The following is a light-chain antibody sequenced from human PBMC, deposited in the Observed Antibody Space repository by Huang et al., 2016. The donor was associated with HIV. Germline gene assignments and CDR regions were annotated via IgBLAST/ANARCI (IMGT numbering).Light chain of an antibody. CDR1: RAIDNS. Sequence: DFQLTQSPSSLSASVGDRVTITCRPSRAIDNSLAWYQQKPGKAPYVPLYTYSKLESGVPSRFSGSGSGTDYSLTISNLQPEDLTTYYCQQYYTHRWTFGQGTKVEI. J-gene: IGKJ1*01. CDR2: TYS. V-gene: IGKV1-NL1*01. CDR3: QQYYTHRWT.